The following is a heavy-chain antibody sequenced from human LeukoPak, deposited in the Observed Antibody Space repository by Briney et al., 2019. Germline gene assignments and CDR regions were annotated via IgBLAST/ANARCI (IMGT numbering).Heavy chain of an antibody. Sequence: WIRQPPGKGLEWVGFIRSKGYGGATEYAASVKGRFTISRDDSKSIAYLQMNSLNTEDTAVYYCTRGKQLVDYWGQGTLVTVSS. J-gene: IGHJ4*02. D-gene: IGHD6-6*01. CDR2: IRSKGYGGAT. CDR3: TRGKQLVDY. V-gene: IGHV3-49*02.